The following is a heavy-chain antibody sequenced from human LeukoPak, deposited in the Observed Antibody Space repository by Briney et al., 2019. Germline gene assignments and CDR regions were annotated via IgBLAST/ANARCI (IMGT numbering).Heavy chain of an antibody. J-gene: IGHJ4*02. CDR1: GGSISSSSYY. CDR2: IYYSGST. CDR3: VLSTMIVVVITPSFDY. D-gene: IGHD3-22*01. Sequence: PSVTLSLTCTVSGGSISSSSYYWGWIRQPPGKGLEWIGSIYYSGSTYYNPSLKSRVTISVDTSKNQFSLKLSSVTAADTAVYYCVLSTMIVVVITPSFDYWGQGTLVTVSS. V-gene: IGHV4-39*01.